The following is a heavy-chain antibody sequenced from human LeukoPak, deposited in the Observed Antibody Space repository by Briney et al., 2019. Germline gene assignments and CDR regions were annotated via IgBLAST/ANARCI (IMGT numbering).Heavy chain of an antibody. D-gene: IGHD3-10*01. J-gene: IGHJ4*02. CDR3: ARDGFPGGSDC. CDR2: INGDGSII. CDR1: GFTFRTYW. Sequence: TGGSLRLSCAASGFTFRTYWMHWVSQVPGKGLVWVSHINGDGSIINYADSVKGRFTISRDNAKNTLYLQMNSLRGEDTAVYYCARDGFPGGSDCWGQGTLVTVSS. V-gene: IGHV3-74*01.